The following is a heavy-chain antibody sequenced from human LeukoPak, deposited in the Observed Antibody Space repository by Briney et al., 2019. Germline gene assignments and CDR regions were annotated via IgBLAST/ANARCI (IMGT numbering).Heavy chain of an antibody. CDR2: IYYSGST. D-gene: IGHD5-18*01. V-gene: IGHV4-59*08. CDR3: ARLSGYSNGTAFDY. J-gene: IGHJ4*02. CDR1: GGSISSYY. Sequence: SETLSLTCTVSGGSISSYYWSWIRQPPGKGLEWIGYIYYSGSTNYNPSLKSRVTISVDTSKNQFSLKLSSVTAADTAVYYCARLSGYSNGTAFDYWGQGTLVTVTS.